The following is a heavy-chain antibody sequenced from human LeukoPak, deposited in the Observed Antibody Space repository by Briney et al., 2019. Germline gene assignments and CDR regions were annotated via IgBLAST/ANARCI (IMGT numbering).Heavy chain of an antibody. J-gene: IGHJ6*03. CDR1: AYTFTSYD. D-gene: IGHD6-13*01. Sequence: GASVKVTCKASAYTFTSYDINWVRQATGQGLEWMGWMNPGSGNTGYAQKFQGRVTMTEDTSTDTAYMELSSLRSEDTAVYYCATERVGRTDSSSWPRYYYYYMDVWGKGTTVTVSS. CDR3: ATERVGRTDSSSWPRYYYYYMDV. V-gene: IGHV1-8*01. CDR2: MNPGSGNT.